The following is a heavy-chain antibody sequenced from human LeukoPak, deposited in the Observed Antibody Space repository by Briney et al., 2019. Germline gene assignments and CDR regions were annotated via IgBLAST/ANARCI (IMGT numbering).Heavy chain of an antibody. CDR2: INPNSGAT. V-gene: IGHV1-2*02. CDR3: ARGYYYVDV. CDR1: AYTFAAYH. J-gene: IGHJ6*02. Sequence: ASVKVSCKASAYTFAAYHIQWVRQAPGQGREWIGWINPNSGATKYEQKFQGRVTMTRDASISTVYMELSRLRSDDTAVYFCARGYYYVDVWGLGTTVTVSS.